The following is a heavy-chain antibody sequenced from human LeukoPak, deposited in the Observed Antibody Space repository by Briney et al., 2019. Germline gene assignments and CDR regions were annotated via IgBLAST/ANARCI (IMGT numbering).Heavy chain of an antibody. CDR2: ISSSSSTI. J-gene: IGHJ4*02. CDR1: GFTFSSYA. CDR3: ARTDGSYPPVWFGEPYTGFDY. D-gene: IGHD3-10*01. Sequence: GGSLRLSCAASGFTFSSYAMHWVRQAPGKGLEWVSYISSSSSTIYYADSVKGRFTISRDNAKNSLYLQMNSLRAEDTAVYYCARTDGSYPPVWFGEPYTGFDYWGQGTLVTVSS. V-gene: IGHV3-48*01.